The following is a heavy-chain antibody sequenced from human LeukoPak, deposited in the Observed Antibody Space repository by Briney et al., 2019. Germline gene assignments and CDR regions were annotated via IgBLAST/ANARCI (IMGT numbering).Heavy chain of an antibody. D-gene: IGHD3-10*01. Sequence: GGSLRLSCAASGFTFSSYAMSWVRQAPGKGLEWVSVISGSGGSTYYADSVKGRFTIYRDISNNIVYLQMNSLKVEDTAFYYCARAGGQFYYGSGTTGGYFDYWGQGTLVTVSS. J-gene: IGHJ4*02. CDR1: GFTFSSYA. CDR3: ARAGGQFYYGSGTTGGYFDY. V-gene: IGHV3-23*01. CDR2: ISGSGGST.